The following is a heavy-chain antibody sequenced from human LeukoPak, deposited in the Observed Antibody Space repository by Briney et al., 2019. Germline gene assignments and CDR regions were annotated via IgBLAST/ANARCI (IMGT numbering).Heavy chain of an antibody. CDR3: ARGHSGYNYRYFFDY. Sequence: PGGSLRLSCAASGFTFNNYGMHWVRQAPGKGLEWVTFIRYDGSNKYFADSVKGRFTISRDNSKNTLYLQMNSLKAEDTAVYYCARGHSGYNYRYFFDYWGQGTLVSVSA. J-gene: IGHJ4*02. CDR2: IRYDGSNK. D-gene: IGHD5-24*01. CDR1: GFTFNNYG. V-gene: IGHV3-30*02.